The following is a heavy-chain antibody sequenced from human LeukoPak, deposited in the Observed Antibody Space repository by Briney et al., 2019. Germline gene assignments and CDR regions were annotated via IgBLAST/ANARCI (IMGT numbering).Heavy chain of an antibody. CDR2: INPNSGGT. J-gene: IGHJ6*02. V-gene: IGHV1-2*02. CDR1: GYTFTGYY. Sequence: ASVKVSCTASGYTFTGYYMHWVRQAPGQGLEWMGWINPNSGGTNYAQKFQGRVTMTRDTSISTAYMELSRLRSDDTAVYYCARDPKPEYGMDVWAKGPRSPSP. CDR3: ARDPKPEYGMDV.